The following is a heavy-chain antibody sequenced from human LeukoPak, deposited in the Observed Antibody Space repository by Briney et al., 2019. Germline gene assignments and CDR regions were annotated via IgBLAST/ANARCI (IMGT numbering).Heavy chain of an antibody. CDR2: INPNSGGT. Sequence: ASVNVSCKASGYTFTGYYMHWVRQAPGQGLEWMGWINPNSGGTNYAQKFQGWVTMTRDTSISTAYMELSRLRSDDTAVYYCARSTTSGTSCYKGCWFDPWGQGTLVTVSS. CDR1: GYTFTGYY. J-gene: IGHJ5*02. V-gene: IGHV1-2*04. CDR3: ARSTTSGTSCYKGCWFDP. D-gene: IGHD2-2*02.